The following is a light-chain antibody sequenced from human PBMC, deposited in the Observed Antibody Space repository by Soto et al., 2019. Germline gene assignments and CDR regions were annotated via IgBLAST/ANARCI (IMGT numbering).Light chain of an antibody. V-gene: IGLV2-8*01. Sequence: QSALTQPPSASGSPGQSVTISCTGTSSDVGGYNYVSWYQQHPGKAPKLMIYEVNKRPSGVPDRFSGSKSGNTASLTVSGLQAEDEADHYCGSYAGSNNLGVFGGGTKLTVL. CDR1: SSDVGGYNY. CDR3: GSYAGSNNLGV. J-gene: IGLJ2*01. CDR2: EVN.